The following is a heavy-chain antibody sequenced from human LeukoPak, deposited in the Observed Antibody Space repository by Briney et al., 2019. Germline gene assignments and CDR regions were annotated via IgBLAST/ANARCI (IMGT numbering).Heavy chain of an antibody. CDR2: ISGRTGAT. Sequence: GGSLRLSSAASGFTFTTNAMSSVRHAPRKGLEWVSAISGRTGATYYADSEKGRFTISRDNSKNTLYLQMDSLRAEDTAVYYCAKVIGWFGVPNWFDPWGQGTLVSVSS. CDR1: GFTFTTNA. J-gene: IGHJ5*02. V-gene: IGHV3-23*01. D-gene: IGHD3-10*01. CDR3: AKVIGWFGVPNWFDP.